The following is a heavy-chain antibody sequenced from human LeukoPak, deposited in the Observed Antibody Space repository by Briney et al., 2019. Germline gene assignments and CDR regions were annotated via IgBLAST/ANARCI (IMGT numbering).Heavy chain of an antibody. J-gene: IGHJ4*02. Sequence: PGGSLRLSCAASEFTFSSYSMNWVRQAPGKGLEWVSSISSTSSYIYYADSVKGRFTISRDNAKNSLYLRMNGLRAEDTAVYYCARDRCGYSYGYDYWGQGTLVTVSS. D-gene: IGHD5-18*01. CDR3: ARDRCGYSYGYDY. CDR2: ISSTSSYI. V-gene: IGHV3-21*01. CDR1: EFTFSSYS.